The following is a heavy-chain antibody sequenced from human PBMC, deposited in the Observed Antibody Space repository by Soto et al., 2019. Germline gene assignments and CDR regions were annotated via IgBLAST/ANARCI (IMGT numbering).Heavy chain of an antibody. V-gene: IGHV1-69*13. CDR3: ARDHQQWLARNYFDY. CDR1: GGTFSSYA. J-gene: IGHJ4*02. Sequence: SVKVSCKASGGTFSSYAISWVRQAPGQGLEWMGGIIPIFGTANYAQKFQGRVTITADESTSTAYMELSSLRSEDTAVYYCARDHQQWLARNYFDYWGQGTLVTVSS. CDR2: IIPIFGTA. D-gene: IGHD6-19*01.